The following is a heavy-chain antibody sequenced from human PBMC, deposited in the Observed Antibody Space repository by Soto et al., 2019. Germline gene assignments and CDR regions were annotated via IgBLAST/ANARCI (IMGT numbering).Heavy chain of an antibody. J-gene: IGHJ4*02. CDR3: VRENEMAGATSAFEY. V-gene: IGHV3-21*06. Sequence: GGSLRLSCEASGFRFNSYSMNWVRQAPQKGLEWVSLIDARSNYIYYADSVKGRFTISRDNARNSLYLQMDSRRVEDTAVYYCVRENEMAGATSAFEYWGQGTPVTVSS. D-gene: IGHD1-26*01. CDR2: IDARSNYI. CDR1: GFRFNSYS.